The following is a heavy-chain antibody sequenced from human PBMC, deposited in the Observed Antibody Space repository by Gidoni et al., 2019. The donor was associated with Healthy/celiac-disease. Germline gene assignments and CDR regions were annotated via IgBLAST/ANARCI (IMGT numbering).Heavy chain of an antibody. D-gene: IGHD1-26*01. V-gene: IGHV3-30*02. CDR3: AKDRTSGSYSPPWFDP. J-gene: IGHJ5*02. Sequence: ADSVKGRFTISRDNSKNTLYLQMNSLRAEDTAVYYCAKDRTSGSYSPPWFDPWGQGTLVTVSS.